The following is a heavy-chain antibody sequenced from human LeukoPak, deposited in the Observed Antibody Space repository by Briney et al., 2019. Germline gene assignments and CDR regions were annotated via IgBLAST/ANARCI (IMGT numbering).Heavy chain of an antibody. V-gene: IGHV1-18*01. CDR1: GYTFTSYG. D-gene: IGHD6-19*01. J-gene: IGHJ4*02. CDR2: IGAYNGDT. Sequence: ASVNVSCKASGYTFTSYGISWVRQAPGQGLEWMGWIGAYNGDTNYAQKFQGRVTMTTDTSTRTAYMELRSLRSDDTAVYYCARGSGSADYWGQGTLVSVSS. CDR3: ARGSGSADY.